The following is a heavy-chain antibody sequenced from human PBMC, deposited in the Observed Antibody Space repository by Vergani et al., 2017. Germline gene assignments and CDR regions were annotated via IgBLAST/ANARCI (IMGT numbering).Heavy chain of an antibody. CDR2: INYSGST. D-gene: IGHD1-20*01. CDR1: GGSISSYY. V-gene: IGHV4-59*01. Sequence: QVQLQESGPGLVKPSETLSLTCAVSGGSISSYYWNWIRQPPGKGLEWIGYINYSGSTNYNPSLESRVTISIDTSRNHFSLRLSSGTAADTAVYYCARRITGYDAFDIWGQGTMVTVSS. J-gene: IGHJ3*02. CDR3: ARRITGYDAFDI.